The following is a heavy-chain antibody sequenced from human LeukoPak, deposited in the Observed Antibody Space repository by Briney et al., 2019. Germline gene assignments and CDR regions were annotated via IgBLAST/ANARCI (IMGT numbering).Heavy chain of an antibody. J-gene: IGHJ4*02. CDR1: GGSFSGYY. V-gene: IGHV4-34*01. Sequence: SETLSLTCAVYGGSFSGYYWSWIRQPPGKGLEWIGSIYYSGSTYYNPSLKSRVTISVDTSKNQFSLKLSSVTAAGTAVYYCAREREGPYGYLGYWGQGTLVTVSS. CDR3: AREREGPYGYLGY. D-gene: IGHD4-17*01. CDR2: IYYSGST.